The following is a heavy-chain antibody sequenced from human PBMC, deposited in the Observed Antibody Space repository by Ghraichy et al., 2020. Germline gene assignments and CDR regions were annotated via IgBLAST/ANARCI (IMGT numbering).Heavy chain of an antibody. Sequence: SETLSLTCTVSGDSISPYYWSWIRQPAGKGLEWIGRVYTSGSTNYNPSLKSRVTMSVDTSKNQVSLKLTSVTAADTAVYYCARDIRHPTHSSAWSFDYWGQGTLVTVSS. CDR1: GDSISPYY. J-gene: IGHJ4*02. CDR2: VYTSGST. CDR3: ARDIRHPTHSSAWSFDY. D-gene: IGHD3-22*01. V-gene: IGHV4-4*07.